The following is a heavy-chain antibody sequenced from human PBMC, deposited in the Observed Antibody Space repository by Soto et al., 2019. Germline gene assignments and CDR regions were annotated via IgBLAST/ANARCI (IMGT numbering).Heavy chain of an antibody. CDR1: GFTFNNYA. Sequence: GGSLRLSCAASGFTFNNYAVSWVRQAPGKGLEWVSAISGSGFGTYYADSVEGRFTISSDNSKSTLFLQMNSLRPDDTAVYYCARHHLAGPFDYWGQGTLVTVSS. CDR3: ARHHLAGPFDY. CDR2: ISGSGFGT. V-gene: IGHV3-23*01. D-gene: IGHD3-3*02. J-gene: IGHJ4*02.